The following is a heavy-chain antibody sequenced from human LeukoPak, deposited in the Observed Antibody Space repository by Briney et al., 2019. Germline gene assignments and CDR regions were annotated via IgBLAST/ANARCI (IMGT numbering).Heavy chain of an antibody. CDR3: ARTPRWGCSGGSCYLDY. CDR1: GGSISSYY. V-gene: IGHV4-4*07. J-gene: IGHJ4*02. CDR2: IYTSGST. Sequence: PSETLSLTCTVSGGSISSYYWSWIRQAAGKGLEWIGRIYTSGSTNYNPSLKSRVTISVDTSKNQFSLKLSSVTAADTAVYYCARTPRWGCSGGSCYLDYWGQGTLVTVSS. D-gene: IGHD2-15*01.